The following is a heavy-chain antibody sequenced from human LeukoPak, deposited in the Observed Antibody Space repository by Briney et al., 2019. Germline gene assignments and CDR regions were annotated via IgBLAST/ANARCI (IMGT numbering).Heavy chain of an antibody. Sequence: SVKVSCKASGGTFSSYDISWVRQAPGQGLEWMGGIIPMFGTANYAQKFQGRVTITADKSTSTPNMPPNSLRSEDTAVYCCARWESQYDYGDDYEGNDAFDIWGQGTMVTVSS. D-gene: IGHD4-17*01. V-gene: IGHV1-69*06. J-gene: IGHJ3*02. CDR1: GGTFSSYD. CDR3: ARWESQYDYGDDYEGNDAFDI. CDR2: IIPMFGTA.